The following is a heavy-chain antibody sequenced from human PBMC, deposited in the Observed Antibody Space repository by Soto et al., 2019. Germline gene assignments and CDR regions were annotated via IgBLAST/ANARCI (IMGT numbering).Heavy chain of an antibody. CDR1: GFTFSSYS. Sequence: PGGSLRLSCAASGFTFSSYSMNWVRQAPGKGLEWVSSISSSSSYIYYADSVKGRFTISRGNAKNSLYLQMNSLRAEDTAVYYCARGFSGSGYYTTFAYWGQGTLVTVSS. CDR3: ARGFSGSGYYTTFAY. CDR2: ISSSSSYI. J-gene: IGHJ4*02. V-gene: IGHV3-21*01. D-gene: IGHD3-3*01.